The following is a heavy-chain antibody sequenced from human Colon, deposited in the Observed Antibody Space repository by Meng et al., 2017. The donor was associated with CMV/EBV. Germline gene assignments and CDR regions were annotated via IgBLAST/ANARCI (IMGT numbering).Heavy chain of an antibody. CDR2: INQSGST. V-gene: IGHV4-34*01. D-gene: IGHD3-3*01. CDR1: GGSLSGYY. Sequence: QVHLQQWGAGLLKTSETLSLCCGVSGGSLSGYYWTLIRQSPGKGLEWIGEINQSGSTNYNPSLKSRVTVSVDTSKNQFSLRVTSVTAADSALYYCAREAGPFFGVIVYDSWGQGTLVTVSS. CDR3: AREAGPFFGVIVYDS. J-gene: IGHJ4*02.